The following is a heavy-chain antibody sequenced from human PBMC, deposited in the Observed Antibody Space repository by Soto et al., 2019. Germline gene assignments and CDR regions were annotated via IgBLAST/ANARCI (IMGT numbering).Heavy chain of an antibody. D-gene: IGHD5-12*01. Sequence: EVQLVESGGGLVQPGRSLRPYCATSGFTFDNYAMHWVLQGPGKGLEWVSGINWTRVTFDSADSVKGRFTISRDNAKNSLYLQMDSLRPEDTGFYYCARDHDEDFGYDLDYFDFWGRGTLVTVSS. CDR1: GFTFDNYA. CDR2: INWTRVTF. CDR3: ARDHDEDFGYDLDYFDF. V-gene: IGHV3-9*01. J-gene: IGHJ4*02.